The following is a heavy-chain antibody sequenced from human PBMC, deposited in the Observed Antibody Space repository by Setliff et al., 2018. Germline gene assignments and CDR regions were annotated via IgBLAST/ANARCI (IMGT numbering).Heavy chain of an antibody. Sequence: SVKVSCKASGGTFSNYDISWVRQAPGQGLEWMGGIIPIFGTTNYAQRFQGRVTITTDESTSTAYMELSSLRSEDTAVYYCARIAYGSGSYYFDYWGQGTLVTVSS. CDR1: GGTFSNYD. CDR3: ARIAYGSGSYYFDY. V-gene: IGHV1-69*05. J-gene: IGHJ4*02. D-gene: IGHD3-10*01. CDR2: IIPIFGTT.